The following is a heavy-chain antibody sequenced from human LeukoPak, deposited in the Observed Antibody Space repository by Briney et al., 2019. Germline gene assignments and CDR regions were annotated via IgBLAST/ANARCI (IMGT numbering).Heavy chain of an antibody. Sequence: SETLSLTCTVSGGSISSSSYYWGWIRQPPGKGLEWIGYIYHSGSTYYNPSLKSRVTISVDRSKNQFSLKLSSVTAADTAVYYCASTVTAYYGMDVWGQGTTVTVSS. CDR1: GGSISSSSYY. V-gene: IGHV4-39*07. J-gene: IGHJ6*02. CDR3: ASTVTAYYGMDV. D-gene: IGHD4-4*01. CDR2: IYHSGST.